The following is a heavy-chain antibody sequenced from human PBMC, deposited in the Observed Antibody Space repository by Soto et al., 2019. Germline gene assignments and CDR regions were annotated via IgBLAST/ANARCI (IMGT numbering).Heavy chain of an antibody. CDR3: TRVVPGAEAWFGP. J-gene: IGHJ5*02. CDR2: ISLYSDGT. V-gene: IGHV1-18*01. CDR1: GYTFSNYG. Sequence: VQLVQSGGEVKRPGASVKVSCKTSGYTFSNYGITWVRQAPGQPLDWLGWISLYSDGTNYAQKFQGRVSMTTDTSTTTAYMELSSLRSDDTAVYYCTRVVPGAEAWFGPWGQGTLVTVSS. D-gene: IGHD2-2*01.